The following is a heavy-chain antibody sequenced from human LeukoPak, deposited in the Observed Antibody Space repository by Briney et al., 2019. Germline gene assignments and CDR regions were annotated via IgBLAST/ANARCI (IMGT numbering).Heavy chain of an antibody. CDR1: GGPISNISYY. J-gene: IGHJ4*02. V-gene: IGHV4-39*07. CDR2: IYYSGST. D-gene: IGHD6-13*01. Sequence: PSETLSLTCTVSGGPISNISYYWGWIRQPPGKGLEWIGTIYYSGSTYYNPSLKSRVTISVDTSNNQFSLKLSSVTAADTAVYYCARDRQQLVRGDYFDYWGQGTLVTVSS. CDR3: ARDRQQLVRGDYFDY.